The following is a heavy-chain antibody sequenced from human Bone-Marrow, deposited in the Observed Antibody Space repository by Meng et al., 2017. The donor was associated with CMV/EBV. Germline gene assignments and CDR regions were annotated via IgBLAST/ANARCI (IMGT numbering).Heavy chain of an antibody. Sequence: GESLKISCAASGFTFSDYVMTWVRQAPGKGLDWVSIIYGGTYYADSVKGRFTISRDNSKNTLYLQMNSLRAEDTAVYYCASDLSRGYCSSTSCYPNFDYWGQGTRVTVSS. CDR3: ASDLSRGYCSSTSCYPNFDY. CDR1: GFTFSDYV. CDR2: IYGGT. V-gene: IGHV3-23*03. J-gene: IGHJ4*02. D-gene: IGHD2-2*01.